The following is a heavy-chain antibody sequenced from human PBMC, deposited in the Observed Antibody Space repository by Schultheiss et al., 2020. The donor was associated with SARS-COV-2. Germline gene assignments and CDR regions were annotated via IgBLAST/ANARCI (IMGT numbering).Heavy chain of an antibody. D-gene: IGHD3-10*01. V-gene: IGHV4-38-2*01. CDR1: TSSITTDHY. CDR3: ARVFGSGIP. Sequence: SQTLSLTCAVSTSSITTDHYWVWIRHPPGKGLEWIGSIYYSGGTFYNRSLKSRVTMSVDTSKNQFSLKLSSVTAADTAVYYCARVFGSGIPWGQGTLVTVSS. CDR2: IYYSGGT. J-gene: IGHJ5*02.